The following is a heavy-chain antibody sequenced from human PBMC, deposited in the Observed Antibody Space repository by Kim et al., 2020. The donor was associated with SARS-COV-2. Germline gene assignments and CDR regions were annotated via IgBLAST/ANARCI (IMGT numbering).Heavy chain of an antibody. J-gene: IGHJ4*02. CDR3: AKVGDSISWTWYFFDY. V-gene: IGHV1-2*02. Sequence: VKVSCKASGYTFTGYYMHWVRQAPGQGLEWMGWINPNSGGTNYAQKFQGRVTMTRDTSISTAYMELSRLRSYDTAVYYCAKVGDSISWTWYFFDYWGQGALVTVSS. CDR2: INPNSGGT. D-gene: IGHD6-13*01. CDR1: GYTFTGYY.